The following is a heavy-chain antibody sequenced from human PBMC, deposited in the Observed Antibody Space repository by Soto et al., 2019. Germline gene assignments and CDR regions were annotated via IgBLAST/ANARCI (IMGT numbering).Heavy chain of an antibody. V-gene: IGHV1-3*05. CDR3: AARGGGSRY. Sequence: QVQLVQSGAEEKKSGASVKVSCKASGYTFISYAMHWVRQAPGQSLEWMGWINPGNGDTKYSQTLQGRVTLTRDTSANTAYMVLTSLNSADTAVYYCAARGGGSRYWGQGTLVTVSS. CDR2: INPGNGDT. D-gene: IGHD2-15*01. J-gene: IGHJ4*02. CDR1: GYTFISYA.